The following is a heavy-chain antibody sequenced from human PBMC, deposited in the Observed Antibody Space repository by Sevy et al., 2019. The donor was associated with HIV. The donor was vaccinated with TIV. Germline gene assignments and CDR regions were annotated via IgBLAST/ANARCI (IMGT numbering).Heavy chain of an antibody. J-gene: IGHJ3*02. D-gene: IGHD2-21*01. Sequence: SETLSLTCAVYDGSLSGYYWSWIRQSPGKGLEWIGQINYIGTTNYTPSLSSRVTISIDTSKNQFSLRLRTVTAADTPIYYCARDPYDCGGDCYISGVFDIWGQGTLVTVSS. CDR3: ARDPYDCGGDCYISGVFDI. CDR2: INYIGTT. CDR1: DGSLSGYY. V-gene: IGHV4-34*01.